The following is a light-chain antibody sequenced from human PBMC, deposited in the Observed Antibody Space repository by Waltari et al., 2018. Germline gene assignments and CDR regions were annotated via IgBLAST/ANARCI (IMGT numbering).Light chain of an antibody. CDR2: AAS. CDR3: HPDYNFPFT. J-gene: IGKJ5*01. Sequence: DIVTTQSPATLSLSAGERATLSCRASQSVSNSHLHPYYLSWYQQKPGQPPRLLVYAASTRAPGPPPTFIGRGSASNFTPPVASPQPEEFAIYYRHPDYNFPFTINQGT. CDR1: QSVSNSHLHPYY. V-gene: IGKV3D-7*01.